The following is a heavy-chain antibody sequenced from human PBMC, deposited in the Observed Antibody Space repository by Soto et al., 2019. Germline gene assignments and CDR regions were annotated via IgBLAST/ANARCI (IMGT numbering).Heavy chain of an antibody. CDR2: IYHSGST. J-gene: IGHJ5*02. V-gene: IGHV4-38-2*01. CDR1: GYSISSGYY. CDR3: ARAKRITIFGVVITPGWFDP. Sequence: PSETLSLTCAVSGYSISSGYYWGWIRQPPGKGLEWIGSIYHSGSTYYNPSLKSRVTISVDTSKNQFSLKLSSVTAADTAVYYCARAKRITIFGVVITPGWFDPWGQGTLVTVSS. D-gene: IGHD3-3*01.